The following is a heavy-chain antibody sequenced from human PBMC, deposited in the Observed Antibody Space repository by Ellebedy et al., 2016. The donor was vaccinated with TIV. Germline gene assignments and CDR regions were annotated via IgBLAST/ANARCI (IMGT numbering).Heavy chain of an antibody. J-gene: IGHJ4*02. D-gene: IGHD2-2*01. CDR3: ARVKGYCSTASCLYFDY. V-gene: IGHV1-18*04. CDR1: GYTFTSYG. Sequence: AASVKVSCKASGYTFTSYGIGWVRQAPGQGLEWMGWISGYNGNTNYAQKFQGRVTLTRDTSASTAYMELSSLRSEDTAVYYCARVKGYCSTASCLYFDYWGQGTLVTVSS. CDR2: ISGYNGNT.